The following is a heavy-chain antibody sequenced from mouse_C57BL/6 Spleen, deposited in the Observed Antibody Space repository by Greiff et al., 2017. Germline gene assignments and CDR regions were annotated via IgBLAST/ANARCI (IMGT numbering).Heavy chain of an antibody. Sequence: VQLQQSGPELVKPGASVKISCKASGYTFTDYYMNWVKQSHGKSLEWIGDINPNNGGTSYNQKFKGKATLTVDKSSSTAYMELRSLTSEDSAVYYCARAGTYYFDDWGQGTTLTVSS. J-gene: IGHJ2*01. V-gene: IGHV1-26*01. CDR3: ARAGTYYFDD. CDR2: INPNNGGT. D-gene: IGHD4-1*01. CDR1: GYTFTDYY.